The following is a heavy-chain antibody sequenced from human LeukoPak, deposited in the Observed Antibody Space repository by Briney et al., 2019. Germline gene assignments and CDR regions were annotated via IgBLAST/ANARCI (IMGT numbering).Heavy chain of an antibody. J-gene: IGHJ5*02. CDR3: ARDGPAVGYCSSNSCYQGNWFDP. Sequence: GASVKVSCKASGYTFTSYGISWVRQAPGQGLEWVGWISAYNANTNYAQKLQGRVTMTTDTSTSTAYMELRSLRSDDTAVYYCARDGPAVGYCSSNSCYQGNWFDPWGQGTLVTVSS. CDR2: ISAYNANT. D-gene: IGHD2-2*01. CDR1: GYTFTSYG. V-gene: IGHV1-18*01.